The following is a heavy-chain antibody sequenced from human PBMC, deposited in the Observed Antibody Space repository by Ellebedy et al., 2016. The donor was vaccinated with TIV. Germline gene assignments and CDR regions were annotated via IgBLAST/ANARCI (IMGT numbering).Heavy chain of an antibody. J-gene: IGHJ2*01. D-gene: IGHD4-17*01. V-gene: IGHV3-23*01. Sequence: GESLKISCAASCFTFSSEWMSWVLHAPGRGLQWVSAISGSGASTHYTDSLKGRFTITGNNSKNTLYLQMNRRRADDTALSYCEKEENTDYGEWYFDLWGRGTLVIVSS. CDR1: CFTFSSEW. CDR3: EKEENTDYGEWYFDL. CDR2: ISGSGAST.